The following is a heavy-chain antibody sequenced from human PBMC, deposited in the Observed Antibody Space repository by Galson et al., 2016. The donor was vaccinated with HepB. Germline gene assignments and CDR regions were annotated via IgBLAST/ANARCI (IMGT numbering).Heavy chain of an antibody. CDR1: GGSITNYY. V-gene: IGHV4-59*01. CDR3: ARGGASSRWLFP. Sequence: SETLSLTCTVSGGSITNYYWSWIRQSPGKGLEWIGYIFYSGATKYNPSLESRITISVDTSKNQFSLKLSSVTAADTAVYYCARGGASSRWLFPWGQGTLFTVSS. CDR2: IFYSGAT. D-gene: IGHD3-22*01. J-gene: IGHJ5*02.